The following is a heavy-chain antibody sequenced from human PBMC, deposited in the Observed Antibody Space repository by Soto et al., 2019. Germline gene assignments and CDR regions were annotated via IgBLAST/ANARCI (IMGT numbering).Heavy chain of an antibody. J-gene: IGHJ6*02. CDR3: ARADYEILTGSYAMDV. CDR2: VSTNGAT. Sequence: SETLSLSCTVSDDFISSYYWNWIRQPAGKGLEWIGRVSTNGATNYNPSLESRVTMSVDTSKNQFSLKLTSVTAADTAVYFCARADYEILTGSYAMDVWGQGTTVTVSS. D-gene: IGHD3-9*01. V-gene: IGHV4-4*07. CDR1: DDFISSYY.